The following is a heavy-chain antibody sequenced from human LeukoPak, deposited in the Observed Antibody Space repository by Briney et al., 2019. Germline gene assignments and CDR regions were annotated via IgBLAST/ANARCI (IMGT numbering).Heavy chain of an antibody. CDR2: IWYDGSNK. Sequence: PGGSLRLSCAASGFTFSSYGMHWVRQAPGKGLEWVAVIWYDGSNKYYADSVKGRFTISRDNSKNTLYLQMNSLRAEDTAVYYCARGSLRYFDWLPHSVHFDYWGQGTLVTVSS. D-gene: IGHD3-9*01. CDR3: ARGSLRYFDWLPHSVHFDY. V-gene: IGHV3-33*01. J-gene: IGHJ4*02. CDR1: GFTFSSYG.